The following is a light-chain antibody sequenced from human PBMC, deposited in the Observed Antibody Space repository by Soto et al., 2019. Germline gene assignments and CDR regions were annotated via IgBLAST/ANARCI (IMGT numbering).Light chain of an antibody. Sequence: QSALTQPPSASGTPGQRVIISCYGSSSNMGTNTVHWFQQFPGTAPKLLIYTNDQRPSGVSDRFSGSNSGTSASLAISGLQSEDEADYYCAVWDDSLNGHVFGTGTKVTVL. CDR1: SSNMGTNT. V-gene: IGLV1-44*01. CDR3: AVWDDSLNGHV. J-gene: IGLJ1*01. CDR2: TND.